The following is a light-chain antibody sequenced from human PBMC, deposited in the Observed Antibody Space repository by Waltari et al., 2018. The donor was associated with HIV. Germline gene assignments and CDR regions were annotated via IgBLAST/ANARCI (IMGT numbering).Light chain of an antibody. CDR2: WAS. CDR1: QTLLYSSNNKNY. V-gene: IGKV4-1*01. CDR3: QQYYRTPLT. Sequence: DIVMTQSPDSLAVSLGEWATVTCTARQTLLYSSNNKNYLAWYQHKPGQPPKLLIYWASTRQSGVPDRFSGSGSGTNFSLTINKLQAEDVATYYCQQYYRTPLTFGGGTRVELK. J-gene: IGKJ4*01.